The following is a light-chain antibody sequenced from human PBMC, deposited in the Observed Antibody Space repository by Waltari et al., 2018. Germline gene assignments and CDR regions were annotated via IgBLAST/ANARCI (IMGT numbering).Light chain of an antibody. Sequence: QSVLTQPPSASGTPGQRVTIPCSGSSSNIGTNSATWYQQLPGTAPKPLIYSNHHRPSGVPDRFSASKSGTSASLAISGLQSEDEAHYYCAAWDDSLTGHWVFGGGTKLTVL. CDR1: SSNIGTNS. CDR3: AAWDDSLTGHWV. V-gene: IGLV1-44*01. J-gene: IGLJ3*02. CDR2: SNH.